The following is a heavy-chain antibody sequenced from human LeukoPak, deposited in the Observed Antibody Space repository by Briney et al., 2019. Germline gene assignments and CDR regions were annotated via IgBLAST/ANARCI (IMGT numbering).Heavy chain of an antibody. CDR2: ISSSSSYI. CDR3: ARDPPTLVP. V-gene: IGHV3-11*06. CDR1: GFTFSDYY. Sequence: PGGSLRLSCAASGFTFSDYYTSWIRQAPGKGLEWVSSISSSSSYIYYADSVKGRFTISRDNAKNSLYLQMNSLRAEDTAVYYCARDPPTLVPWGQGTLVTVSS. D-gene: IGHD3-9*01. J-gene: IGHJ5*02.